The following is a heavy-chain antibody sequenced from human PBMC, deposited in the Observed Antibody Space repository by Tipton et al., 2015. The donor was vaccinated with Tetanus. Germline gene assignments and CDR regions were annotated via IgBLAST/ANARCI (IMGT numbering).Heavy chain of an antibody. CDR1: GASINAGGYL. V-gene: IGHV4-31*03. D-gene: IGHD3-16*01. Sequence: TLSLTCNVSGASINAGGYLWTWVRQHPGKGLEWIGNIYYYTERTSHTPSLDSRVSISVDTSKNQFSLRLTSVTAADTAVYYCARVDDSVWGSPFDPWGQGVLVTVSS. J-gene: IGHJ5*02. CDR3: ARVDDSVWGSPFDP. CDR2: IYYYTERT.